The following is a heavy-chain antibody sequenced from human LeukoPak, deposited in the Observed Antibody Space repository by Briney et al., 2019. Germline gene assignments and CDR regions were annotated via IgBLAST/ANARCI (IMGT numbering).Heavy chain of an antibody. J-gene: IGHJ4*02. Sequence: GGSLRLSCAASGFTFSSYAMHWVRQAPGKGLEGVAVISYDGSNKYYADSVKGRFTISRDNSKNTLYLQMNSLRAEDTAVYYCARDQVAGYFDYWGQGTLVTVSS. CDR1: GFTFSSYA. V-gene: IGHV3-30*04. CDR3: ARDQVAGYFDY. CDR2: ISYDGSNK. D-gene: IGHD6-19*01.